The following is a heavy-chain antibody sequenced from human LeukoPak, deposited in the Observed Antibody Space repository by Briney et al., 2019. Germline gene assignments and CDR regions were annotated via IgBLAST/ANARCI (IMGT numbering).Heavy chain of an antibody. J-gene: IGHJ3*02. CDR2: IYHSGST. Sequence: SGTLSLTCAVSGGSISSSNWWSWVRQPPGKGLEWIGEIYHSGSTNYNPSLKSRVTISVDKSKNQFSLKLSSVTAADTAVYYCARDRGAVASDAFDISGQGTMVTVSS. V-gene: IGHV4-4*02. CDR1: GGSISSSNW. D-gene: IGHD6-19*01. CDR3: ARDRGAVASDAFDI.